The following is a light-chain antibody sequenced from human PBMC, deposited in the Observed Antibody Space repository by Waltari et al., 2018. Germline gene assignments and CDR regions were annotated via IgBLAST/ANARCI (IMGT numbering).Light chain of an antibody. CDR2: GAS. CDR1: QTITGSW. CDR3: QQYDGSVVT. Sequence: EIVLTQSPGTLYVSPGERVTVSCRASQTITGSWLTWYHQKPGQAPRLLIYGASNRAPGIPDRFSGSESGTDFTLTISRLEPEDSAVYYCQQYDGSVVTFGGGTKVEIK. V-gene: IGKV3-20*01. J-gene: IGKJ4*01.